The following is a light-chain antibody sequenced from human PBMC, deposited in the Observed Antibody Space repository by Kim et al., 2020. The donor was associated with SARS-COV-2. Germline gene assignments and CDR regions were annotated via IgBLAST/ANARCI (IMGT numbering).Light chain of an antibody. V-gene: IGLV2-11*01. CDR1: SSDVGSYNY. CDR3: YSYAGTCTSV. Sequence: QSALTQPRSVSGSPGQTVTISCTGTSSDVGSYNYVSWYQQHPGKAPKVMIYDISKRPSGVPDRFSGSKSGNTASLTISGLQADDEADYYCYSYAGTCTSVFGGGTQLTVL. J-gene: IGLJ3*02. CDR2: DIS.